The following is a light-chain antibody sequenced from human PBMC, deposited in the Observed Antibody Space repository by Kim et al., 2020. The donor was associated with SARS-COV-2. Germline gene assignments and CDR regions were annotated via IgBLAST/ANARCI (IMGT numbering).Light chain of an antibody. CDR2: GAS. J-gene: IGKJ4*01. V-gene: IGKV3-15*01. CDR1: QSVSSN. CDR3: QQYNNWPPGLT. Sequence: EIVMTQSPATLSVSPGERATLSCRASQSVSSNLAWYQQKPGQAPRLLIYGASTSATGIPARFSASGSGTEFTLTISSLQSEDFAVYYCQQYNNWPPGLTFGGGTKVDIK.